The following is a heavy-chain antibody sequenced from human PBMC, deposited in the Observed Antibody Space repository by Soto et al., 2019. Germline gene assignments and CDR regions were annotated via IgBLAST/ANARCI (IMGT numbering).Heavy chain of an antibody. J-gene: IGHJ2*01. CDR2: ISYDGSIE. D-gene: IGHD3-10*01. CDR3: ARASRFGEFPDRYFEP. CDR1: GFTLKSYG. Sequence: GGSLRLSCAASGFTLKSYGMHWVRQAPGKGLEWVAVISYDGSIEYYGDSVKGRFTISRDNSKNTLYLQMNSLRAEDTAVYYCARASRFGEFPDRYFEPWGRGTLVTVSS. V-gene: IGHV3-30*03.